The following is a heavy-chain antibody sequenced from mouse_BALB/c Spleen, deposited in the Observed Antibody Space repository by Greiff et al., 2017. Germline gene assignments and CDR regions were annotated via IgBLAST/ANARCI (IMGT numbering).Heavy chain of an antibody. V-gene: IGHV5-4*02. Sequence: EVHLVESGGGLVKPGGSLKLSCAASGFTFSDYYMYWVRQTPEKRLEWVATISDGGSYTYYPDSVKGRFTISRDNAKNNLYLQMSSLKSEDTAMYYCAEVRRRGGFDYWGQGTTLTVSS. CDR3: AEVRRRGGFDY. D-gene: IGHD2-14*01. CDR2: ISDGGSYT. CDR1: GFTFSDYY. J-gene: IGHJ2*01.